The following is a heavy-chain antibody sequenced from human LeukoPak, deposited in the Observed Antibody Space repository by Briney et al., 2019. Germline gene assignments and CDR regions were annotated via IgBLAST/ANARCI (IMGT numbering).Heavy chain of an antibody. CDR1: GFTFNTYS. CDR2: ITSSSSSI. CDR3: ARDNMGFDY. D-gene: IGHD2/OR15-2a*01. Sequence: GGSLRLSCAASGFTFNTYSMNWVRQAPGKGLEWVSYITSSSSSIYYADSVKGRFTISRDNAKNSLYLQMNSLRAEDTAVYYCARDNMGFDYWGQGTLVTVYS. J-gene: IGHJ4*02. V-gene: IGHV3-48*01.